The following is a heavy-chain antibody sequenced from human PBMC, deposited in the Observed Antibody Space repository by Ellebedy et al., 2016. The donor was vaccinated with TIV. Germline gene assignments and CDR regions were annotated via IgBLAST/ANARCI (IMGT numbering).Heavy chain of an antibody. Sequence: ASVKVSXXASGYTFTGHHLHWLRQAPGQGLEYMGWINLNNAGDTNNAQKFQGRVTMTRDPSISTAYMELRRLRSDDTAVYYCARESQLLFEYFQHWGQGTLVTVSS. CDR1: GYTFTGHH. CDR2: INLNNAGDT. J-gene: IGHJ1*01. CDR3: ARESQLLFEYFQH. D-gene: IGHD2-2*01. V-gene: IGHV1-2*02.